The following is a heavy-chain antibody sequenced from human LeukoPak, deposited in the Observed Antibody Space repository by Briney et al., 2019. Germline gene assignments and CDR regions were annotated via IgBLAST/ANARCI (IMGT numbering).Heavy chain of an antibody. D-gene: IGHD5-18*01. CDR2: INPSGGST. CDR1: GYTFASYY. J-gene: IGHJ5*02. Sequence: ASVTVSCTASGYTFASYYMYWVRQAPGQGLEWMGIINPSGGSTSYAQKFQGRVTMTRDTSTSTVYMELSSLRSEDTAVYYCARVKARYSYGSDPWGQGTLVTVSS. CDR3: ARVKARYSYGSDP. V-gene: IGHV1-46*01.